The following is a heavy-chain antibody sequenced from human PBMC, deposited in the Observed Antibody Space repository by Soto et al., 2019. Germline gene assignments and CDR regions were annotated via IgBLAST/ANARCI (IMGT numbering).Heavy chain of an antibody. CDR2: ISYDGSNK. CDR1: GFTFSSYG. D-gene: IGHD3-22*01. CDR3: AKGDYYDSSGYLA. J-gene: IGHJ5*02. V-gene: IGHV3-30*18. Sequence: GGSLRLSCAASGFTFSSYGMHWVRQAPGKGLEWVAVISYDGSNKYYADSVKGRFTISRDNSKNTLYLQMNSLRAEDTAVYYCAKGDYYDSSGYLAWGQGTLVTVSS.